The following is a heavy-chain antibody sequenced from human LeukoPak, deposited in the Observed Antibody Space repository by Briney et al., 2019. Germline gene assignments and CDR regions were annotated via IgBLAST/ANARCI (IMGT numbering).Heavy chain of an antibody. D-gene: IGHD3-10*01. V-gene: IGHV3-21*01. CDR3: ARSYYGNWYFDL. CDR2: ISSSSSYI. Sequence: GGSLRLSCAASGLTFSSYSMNWVRQAPGKGLEWVSSISSSSSYIYYADSVKGRFTISRDNAKNSLYLQMNSLRAEDTAVYYCARSYYGNWYFDLWGRGTLVTVSS. J-gene: IGHJ2*01. CDR1: GLTFSSYS.